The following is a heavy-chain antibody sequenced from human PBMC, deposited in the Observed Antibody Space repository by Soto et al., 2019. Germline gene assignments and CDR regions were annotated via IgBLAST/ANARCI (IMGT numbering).Heavy chain of an antibody. Sequence: QVQLVQSGAEVKKPGSSVKVSCKASGGTFSSYAISWVRQAPGQGLEWMGGIIPIFGTANYAQKFQGRVTITADKSTSTDYMELSSLRSEGSAVYYCARESGQRWLQLPSTRTYYYYGMDVWGQGTTVTVFS. J-gene: IGHJ6*01. D-gene: IGHD5-12*01. CDR1: GGTFSSYA. CDR2: IIPIFGTA. CDR3: ARESGQRWLQLPSTRTYYYYGMDV. V-gene: IGHV1-69*06.